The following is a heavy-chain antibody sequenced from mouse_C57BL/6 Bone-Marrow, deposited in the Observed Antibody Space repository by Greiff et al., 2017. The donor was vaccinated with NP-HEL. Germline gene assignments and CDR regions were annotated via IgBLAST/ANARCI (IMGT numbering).Heavy chain of an antibody. V-gene: IGHV5-17*01. CDR1: GFTFSDYG. D-gene: IGHD1-1*01. CDR2: ISSGSSTI. CDR3: ARGGRSKDWFAY. J-gene: IGHJ3*01. Sequence: EVQVVESGGGLVKPGGSLKLSCAASGFTFSDYGMHWVRQAPEKGLEWVAYISSGSSTIYYADTVKGRFTLSRDNAKNTLFLQMTSLRSEDTAMYYCARGGRSKDWFAYWGQGTLVTVSA.